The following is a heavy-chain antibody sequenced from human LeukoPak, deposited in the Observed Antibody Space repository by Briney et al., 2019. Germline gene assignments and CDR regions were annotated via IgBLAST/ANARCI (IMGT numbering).Heavy chain of an antibody. CDR3: ARGEYDYVWGSYRHEMNFDY. J-gene: IGHJ4*02. Sequence: PSETLSLTCAVYGGSFSGYYWSWIRQPPGKGLEWIGEINHSGSTNYNPSLKSRVTISVDTSKNQFSLKLSSVTAADTAVYYCARGEYDYVWGSYRHEMNFDYWGQGTLVTVSS. V-gene: IGHV4-34*01. D-gene: IGHD3-16*02. CDR2: INHSGST. CDR1: GGSFSGYY.